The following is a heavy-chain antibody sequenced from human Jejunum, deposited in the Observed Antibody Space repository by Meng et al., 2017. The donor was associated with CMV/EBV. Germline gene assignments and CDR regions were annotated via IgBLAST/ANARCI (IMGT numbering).Heavy chain of an antibody. J-gene: IGHJ5*02. V-gene: IGHV1-3*04. CDR1: GYTFTNFA. CDR2: IYTDSGST. CDR3: ARGVISYHDS. D-gene: IGHD3-16*01. Sequence: SCKASGYTFTNFAIHGVRQAPGQRLEWMGWIYTDSGSTKFSQKFQGRVSFTRDTPATTAYMELTSLRSEDTAVYYCARGVISYHDSWGQGTLVTVSS.